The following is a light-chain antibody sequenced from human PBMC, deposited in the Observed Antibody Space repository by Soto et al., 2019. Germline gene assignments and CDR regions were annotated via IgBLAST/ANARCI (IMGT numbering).Light chain of an antibody. V-gene: IGLV1-51*01. CDR2: DNN. CDR3: GAWDSSLSTVV. CDR1: NSNIGNNY. J-gene: IGLJ2*01. Sequence: QSVLTQPPSVSAAPGQKVTISCSGSNSNIGNNYVSWYQQLPGTAPKLLIYDNNKRFSGIPDRFSGSKSGTSATLGITGLQTGDEADYYCGAWDSSLSTVVFGGGTKVTVL.